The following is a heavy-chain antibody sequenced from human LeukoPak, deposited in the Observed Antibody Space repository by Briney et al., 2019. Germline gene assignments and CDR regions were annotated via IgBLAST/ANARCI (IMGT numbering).Heavy chain of an antibody. Sequence: SETLSLTCAVYGGSFSGYYWSWIRQPPGKGLEWIGEINHSGSTNYNPSLKSRVTISVDTSKNQFSLKLSSVTAADTAVYYCARVENVIYYDSRAGAFDIWGQGTMVTVSS. CDR2: INHSGST. D-gene: IGHD3-22*01. J-gene: IGHJ3*02. CDR1: GGSFSGYY. CDR3: ARVENVIYYDSRAGAFDI. V-gene: IGHV4-34*09.